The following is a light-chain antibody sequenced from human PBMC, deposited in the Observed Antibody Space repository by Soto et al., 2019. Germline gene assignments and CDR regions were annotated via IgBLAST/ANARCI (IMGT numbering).Light chain of an antibody. V-gene: IGKV3-20*01. Sequence: GAVSLSQGERATLSCRASQSVSNNYLAWYQQKPGQAPRLLIYGASNRATGIPDRFSGSGSGTDFTLTISRLEPEDFAVYYCQQYGSSGTFGQGTKVDIK. CDR2: GAS. CDR1: QSVSNNY. J-gene: IGKJ1*01. CDR3: QQYGSSGT.